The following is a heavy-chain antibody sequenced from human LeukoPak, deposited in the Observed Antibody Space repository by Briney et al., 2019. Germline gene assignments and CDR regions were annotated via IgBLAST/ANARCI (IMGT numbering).Heavy chain of an antibody. V-gene: IGHV3-48*04. D-gene: IGHD5-24*01. Sequence: PGGSLRLSCAVSGFTFSRYWMSWVRQAPGKGLEWVSYISNSGSTIYYADSVKGRFTISRDNAKNSLYLQMNSLRAEDTAVYYCAREMATTTSFDYWGQGTLVTVSS. CDR2: ISNSGSTI. CDR3: AREMATTTSFDY. J-gene: IGHJ4*02. CDR1: GFTFSRYW.